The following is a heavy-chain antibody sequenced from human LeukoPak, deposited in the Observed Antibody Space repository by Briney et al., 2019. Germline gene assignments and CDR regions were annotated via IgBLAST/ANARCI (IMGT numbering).Heavy chain of an antibody. Sequence: VASVKVSCKASGYSFTSNVISWVRQAPGQGLEWLGWISGYNGNTKFAQKLQGRVTMTTDTSTSTAHMALRSLRSDDTAVYYCARGLPPRRNYDSNGYYSYYFDYWGQGTLVTVSS. CDR2: ISGYNGNT. D-gene: IGHD3-22*01. CDR3: ARGLPPRRNYDSNGYYSYYFDY. CDR1: GYSFTSNV. V-gene: IGHV1-18*01. J-gene: IGHJ4*02.